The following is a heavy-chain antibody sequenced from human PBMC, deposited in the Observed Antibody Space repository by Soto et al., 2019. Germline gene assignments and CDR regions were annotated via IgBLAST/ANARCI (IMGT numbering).Heavy chain of an antibody. J-gene: IGHJ4*02. CDR2: FNPSGTST. D-gene: IGHD5-18*01. V-gene: IGHV1-46*01. Sequence: QVQLVQSGAEVKKPGASVKVSCKASGYTFTNYYMHCVRQAPGQGLEWMGIFNPSGTSTNYAQKFQGRVTMTRDTSTSTVYRELNSLRSDDTAVYYCARALPRSSGYSYGALDYWGQGTLVTVSS. CDR3: ARALPRSSGYSYGALDY. CDR1: GYTFTNYY.